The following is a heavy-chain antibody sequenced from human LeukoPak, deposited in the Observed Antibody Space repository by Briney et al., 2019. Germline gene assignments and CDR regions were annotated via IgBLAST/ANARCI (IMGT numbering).Heavy chain of an antibody. CDR3: ASPSLVVVAATHAFDI. CDR2: IYYSGST. Sequence: SETLSLTCTVSGGSISSSSYYWGWIRQPPGKGLKWIGSIYYSGSTYYNPSLKSRVTISVDTSKNQFSLKLSSVTAADTAVYYCASPSLVVVAATHAFDIWGQGTMVTVSS. D-gene: IGHD2-15*01. CDR1: GGSISSSSYY. V-gene: IGHV4-39*01. J-gene: IGHJ3*02.